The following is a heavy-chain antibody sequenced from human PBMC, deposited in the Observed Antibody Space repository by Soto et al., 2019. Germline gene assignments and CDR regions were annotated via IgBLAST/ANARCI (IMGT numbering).Heavy chain of an antibody. CDR3: AKVGLWFGELPEYYFDY. CDR2: ISGSGDST. V-gene: IGHV3-23*01. J-gene: IGHJ4*02. D-gene: IGHD3-10*01. CDR1: GLTFSRYS. Sequence: PGGSLRLSCAASGLTFSRYSISWVRQAPWKGLEWVSAISGSGDSTYYAGSVEGRVTISRDNSKKTLFLQMNRLRAEDTAVYYCAKVGLWFGELPEYYFDYWGQGSLVAVCS.